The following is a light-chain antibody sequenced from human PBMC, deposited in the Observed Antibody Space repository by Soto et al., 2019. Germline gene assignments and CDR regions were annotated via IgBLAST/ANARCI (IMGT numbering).Light chain of an antibody. J-gene: IGKJ4*01. CDR1: QSLLHSDGKTY. V-gene: IGKV2D-29*01. Sequence: EIVLTQTPLSLSVTPGQPASISCRTSQSLLHSDGKTYLYWYLQKAGQPPHLLMYEGFNRFSGVPDRFSGSGSGTDFTLKISRVEAEDFGVYYCLQTIELPLTFGGGTKVEIK. CDR2: EGF. CDR3: LQTIELPLT.